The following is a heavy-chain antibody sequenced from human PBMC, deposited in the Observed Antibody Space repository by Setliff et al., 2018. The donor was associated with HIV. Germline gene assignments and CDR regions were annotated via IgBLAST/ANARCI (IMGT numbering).Heavy chain of an antibody. CDR3: ATRPRIAARPFDY. CDR2: IFHSGDT. D-gene: IGHD6-6*01. J-gene: IGHJ4*02. V-gene: IGHV4-31*03. Sequence: SETLSLTCTVSGGSVNSTNYYWGWIRQHPEKALEWIGYIFHSGDTYYNPSLKSRISMSVDTSKNQFSLELTSLTAADTAVYYCATRPRIAARPFDYWGQGMLVTVSS. CDR1: GGSVNSTNYY.